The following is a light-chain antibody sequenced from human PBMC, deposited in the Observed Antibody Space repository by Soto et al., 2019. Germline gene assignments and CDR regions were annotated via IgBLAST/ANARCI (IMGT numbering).Light chain of an antibody. CDR2: EVS. V-gene: IGLV2-14*01. CDR1: SSDVGGYNY. J-gene: IGLJ2*01. Sequence: QSALTQPASVSGSPGQSITISCTGTSSDVGGYNYVSWYQQHPGKAPKLMIYEVSNRPSGVSNRFSGSKSGNTASLTISGLQAEDEGDYYCSSYASGNNLVFGGGTKLTVL. CDR3: SSYASGNNLV.